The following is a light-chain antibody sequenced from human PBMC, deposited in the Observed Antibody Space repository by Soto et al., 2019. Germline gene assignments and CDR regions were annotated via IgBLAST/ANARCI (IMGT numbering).Light chain of an antibody. V-gene: IGKV3-20*01. J-gene: IGKJ1*01. CDR1: QSVSSSY. Sequence: EIVLMQSPGTLSLSAGERATLYCRASQSVSSSYLAWYQQKPGQAPRLVIHGASSRASGIPDRFSGSGSGTDFTLTISRLEPEDSAVYYCQQYGSSPRTFGQGTKVEIK. CDR3: QQYGSSPRT. CDR2: GAS.